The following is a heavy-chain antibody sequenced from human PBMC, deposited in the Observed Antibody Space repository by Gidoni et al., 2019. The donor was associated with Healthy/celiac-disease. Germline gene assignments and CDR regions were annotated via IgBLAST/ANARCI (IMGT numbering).Heavy chain of an antibody. CDR2: ISSSSSYI. CDR3: ARDRGIVVVTAIDY. V-gene: IGHV3-21*01. J-gene: IGHJ4*02. CDR1: GFTFSSYS. D-gene: IGHD2-21*02. Sequence: EVQLVESGGGLVKPGGSLSLSCAASGFTFSSYSMNWVRQAPGKGLEWVSTISSSSSYIYYADSVKGRFTISRDNAKNALYLQMNSLRAEDTAVYYCARDRGIVVVTAIDYWGQGTLVTVSS.